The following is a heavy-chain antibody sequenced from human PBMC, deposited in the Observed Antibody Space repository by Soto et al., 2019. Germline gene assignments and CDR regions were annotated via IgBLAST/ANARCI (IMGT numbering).Heavy chain of an antibody. V-gene: IGHV4-30-2*01. CDR2: IYHGST. J-gene: IGHJ4*02. CDR3: ARAGGLGAVAVDY. CDR1: GGSISSGGYS. Sequence: PSETLSLTCTVSGGSISSGGYSWSWIRQPPGKGLEWIGYIYHGSTYYNPSLKSRVTISVDRSKNQFSLKLSSVTAADTAVYYCARAGGLGAVAVDYWGQGTLVTVSS. D-gene: IGHD6-19*01.